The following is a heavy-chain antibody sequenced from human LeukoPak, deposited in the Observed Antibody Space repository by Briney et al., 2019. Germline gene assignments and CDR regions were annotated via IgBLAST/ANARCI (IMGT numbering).Heavy chain of an antibody. Sequence: ASVKVSCKASGGTFSSYAISWVRQAPGQGLEWMGGIIPIFGTANYAQKFQGRVAITADESTSTAYMELSSLRSEDTAVYYCARGMIFGVVLGYYGMDVWGQGTTVTVSS. J-gene: IGHJ6*02. CDR1: GGTFSSYA. CDR2: IIPIFGTA. V-gene: IGHV1-69*13. CDR3: ARGMIFGVVLGYYGMDV. D-gene: IGHD3-3*01.